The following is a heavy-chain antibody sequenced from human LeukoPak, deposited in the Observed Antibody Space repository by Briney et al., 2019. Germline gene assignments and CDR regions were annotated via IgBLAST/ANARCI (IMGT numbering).Heavy chain of an antibody. V-gene: IGHV1-2*04. J-gene: IGHJ4*02. CDR2: INPNSGGT. Sequence: ASVKVSCKASGYTFTGYYMHWVRQAPGQGLEWMGWINPNSGGTNYAQKFQGWVTMTRGTSISTAYMELSRLRSDDTAVYYCARDYYDSSGYYRFDYWGQGTLVTVSS. D-gene: IGHD3-22*01. CDR3: ARDYYDSSGYYRFDY. CDR1: GYTFTGYY.